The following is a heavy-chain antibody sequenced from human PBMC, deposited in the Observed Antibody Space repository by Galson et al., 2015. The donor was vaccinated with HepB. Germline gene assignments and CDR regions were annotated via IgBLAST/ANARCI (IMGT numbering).Heavy chain of an antibody. Sequence: SLRLSCAASGFTFTSYAMSWVRQAPGKGLEWVSAISGSGANTYSADSVKGRFTISRDNSKNTLYLQMNSLRAEDTAVYYCAKANSYYYDSSGYYFDYWGQGTLVTVSS. J-gene: IGHJ4*02. V-gene: IGHV3-23*01. CDR3: AKANSYYYDSSGYYFDY. CDR2: ISGSGANT. D-gene: IGHD3-22*01. CDR1: GFTFTSYA.